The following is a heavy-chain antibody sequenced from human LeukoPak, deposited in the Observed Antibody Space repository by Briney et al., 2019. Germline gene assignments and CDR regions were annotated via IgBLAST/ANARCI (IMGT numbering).Heavy chain of an antibody. CDR3: ATSGELWFGELLSPRYYYYGMDV. J-gene: IGHJ6*02. CDR1: GYTLTELS. Sequence: ASVTVSCKVSGYTLTELSMHWVRQAPGKGLEWMGGFDPEDGETIYAQKFQGRVTMTEDTSTDTAYMELSSLRSEDTAVYYCATSGELWFGELLSPRYYYYGMDVWGQGTTVTVSS. V-gene: IGHV1-24*01. CDR2: FDPEDGET. D-gene: IGHD3-10*01.